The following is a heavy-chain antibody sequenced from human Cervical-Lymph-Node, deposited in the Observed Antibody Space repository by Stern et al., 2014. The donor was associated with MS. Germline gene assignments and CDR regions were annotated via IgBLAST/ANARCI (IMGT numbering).Heavy chain of an antibody. CDR1: GGSIRSGGYY. V-gene: IGHV4-31*03. Sequence: QVQLVESGPGLVKPSQTLSLTCTVSGGSIRSGGYYWTWIRQHPGKGLEWIGYISYRGSTYYNPSLRSRITMSVDTSKNQFSLRLTSVTAADTSLYYCASASIGHLDYWGQGILVTVSS. J-gene: IGHJ4*02. CDR2: ISYRGST. CDR3: ASASIGHLDY.